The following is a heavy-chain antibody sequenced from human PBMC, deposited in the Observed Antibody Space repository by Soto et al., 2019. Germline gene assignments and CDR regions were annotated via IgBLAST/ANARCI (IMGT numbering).Heavy chain of an antibody. J-gene: IGHJ4*02. CDR3: AKSLVGATRQSIDY. CDR2: IYSGGST. V-gene: IGHV3-53*01. D-gene: IGHD1-26*01. Sequence: GGSLRLSCAASGFTVSSNYMNWVRQAPGKGLEWVSVIYSGGSTYYADSVQGRFTISRDKSKNTLYLQMNSLRAEDTAVYYCAKSLVGATRQSIDYWGQGTLVTVSS. CDR1: GFTVSSNY.